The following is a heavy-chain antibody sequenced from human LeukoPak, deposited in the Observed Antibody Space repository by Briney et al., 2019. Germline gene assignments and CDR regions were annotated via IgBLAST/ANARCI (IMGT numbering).Heavy chain of an antibody. CDR3: ARESPDYSNYNWFDP. D-gene: IGHD4-11*01. V-gene: IGHV1-46*01. Sequence: GASVKVSCKASGYTFTSYYMHWVRQAPGQGLEWMGIINPSGGSTSYAQKFQGRVTMTRDMSTSRVYMELSSLRSEDTAVYYCARESPDYSNYNWFDPWGQGTLVTVSS. CDR2: INPSGGST. J-gene: IGHJ5*02. CDR1: GYTFTSYY.